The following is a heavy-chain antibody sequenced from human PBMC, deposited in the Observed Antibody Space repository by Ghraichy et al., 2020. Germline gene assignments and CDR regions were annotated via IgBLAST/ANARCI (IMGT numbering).Heavy chain of an antibody. D-gene: IGHD3-3*01. CDR1: GYTFTGYY. CDR3: ARVEGYDFWSGSAEYFQH. J-gene: IGHJ1*01. CDR2: INPNSGGT. V-gene: IGHV1-2*02. Sequence: ASVKVSCKASGYTFTGYYMHWVRQAPGQGLEWMGWINPNSGGTNYAQKFQGRVTMTRDTSISTAYMELSRLRSDDTAVYYCARVEGYDFWSGSAEYFQHWGQGTLVTISS.